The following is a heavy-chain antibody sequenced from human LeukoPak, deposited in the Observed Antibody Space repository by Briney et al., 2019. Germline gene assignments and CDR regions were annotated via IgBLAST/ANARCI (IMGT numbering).Heavy chain of an antibody. Sequence: GASVKVSCKASGGTFSSYAISWVRQAPGQGLEWMGGITPIFGTANYAQKFQGRVTITTDESTSTAYMELSSLRSEDTAVYYCARVGDSSGYYFDYWGQGTLVTVSS. CDR1: GGTFSSYA. J-gene: IGHJ4*02. CDR3: ARVGDSSGYYFDY. D-gene: IGHD3-22*01. V-gene: IGHV1-69*05. CDR2: ITPIFGTA.